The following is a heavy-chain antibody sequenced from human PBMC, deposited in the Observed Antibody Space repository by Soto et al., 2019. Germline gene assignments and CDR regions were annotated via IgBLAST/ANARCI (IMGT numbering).Heavy chain of an antibody. D-gene: IGHD3-3*01. CDR1: GFIFSSNG. Sequence: PGGSLRLSCAASGFIFSSNGMNWVRQAPGKGLEWISYITSGSGRTMYYADSVKGRFTISRDNAKNSVYLQMNSLRDEDTAVYYCVRDTFAGPGYWGQGTLVTVSS. CDR3: VRDTFAGPGY. J-gene: IGHJ4*02. V-gene: IGHV3-48*02. CDR2: ITSGSGRTM.